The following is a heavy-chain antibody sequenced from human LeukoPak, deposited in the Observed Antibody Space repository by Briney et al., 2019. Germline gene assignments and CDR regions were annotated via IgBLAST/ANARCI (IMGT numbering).Heavy chain of an antibody. D-gene: IGHD2-15*01. J-gene: IGHJ3*02. CDR2: IYYSGST. Sequence: PSETLSLTCTVSGGSISSSSYYWGWIRQPPGKGLEWIGSIYYSGSTYYNPSLKSRVTISVDTSKNQFSLKLSSVTAADTAVYYCARLMGYCSGGSCYPRAFDIWGQGTMVTVSS. CDR3: ARLMGYCSGGSCYPRAFDI. V-gene: IGHV4-39*07. CDR1: GGSISSSSYY.